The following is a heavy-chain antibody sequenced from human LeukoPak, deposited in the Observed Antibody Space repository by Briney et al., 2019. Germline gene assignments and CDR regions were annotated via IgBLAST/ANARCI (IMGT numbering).Heavy chain of an antibody. J-gene: IGHJ4*02. V-gene: IGHV3-49*03. D-gene: IGHD2-8*01. CDR1: GFTFGDYA. Sequence: GGSLRLSCTASGFTFGDYAMSWFRQAPGKGLEWVGFIRSKAYGGTTEYAASVKGRFTISRDDSKSIAYLQMNSLKTEDTAVYYCTRPASGGMVYGIDYWGQGTLVTVSS. CDR2: IRSKAYGGTT. CDR3: TRPASGGMVYGIDY.